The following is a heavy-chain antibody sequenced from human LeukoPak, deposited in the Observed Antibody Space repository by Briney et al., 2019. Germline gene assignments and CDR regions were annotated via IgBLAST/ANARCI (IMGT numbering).Heavy chain of an antibody. Sequence: SETLSLTCSLSGDALSTYYWNWIRQTPGRGLEWIGHISLGNTEYNPSLKSRVTISVDTPKNEFYLRLTSVTAADTALYFCARDKRHSYGKYFGPWSQGTLVSVSS. CDR1: GDALSTYY. J-gene: IGHJ5*02. D-gene: IGHD5-18*01. V-gene: IGHV4-59*12. CDR3: ARDKRHSYGKYFGP. CDR2: ISLGNT.